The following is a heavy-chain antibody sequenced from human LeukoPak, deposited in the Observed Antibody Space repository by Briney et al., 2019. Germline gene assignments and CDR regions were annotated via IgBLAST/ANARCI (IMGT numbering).Heavy chain of an antibody. V-gene: IGHV3-23*01. Sequence: GGSLRLSCAASGFTFSSYGMSWVRQAPGKGLEWVSTISGSGGRTYYADSVKGRFTISRDNSKNTLYLQMNSLRAEDTAVYYCAKVPYDSSGYYYFDYWGQGTLVTVSS. CDR3: AKVPYDSSGYYYFDY. CDR1: GFTFSSYG. CDR2: ISGSGGRT. D-gene: IGHD3-22*01. J-gene: IGHJ4*02.